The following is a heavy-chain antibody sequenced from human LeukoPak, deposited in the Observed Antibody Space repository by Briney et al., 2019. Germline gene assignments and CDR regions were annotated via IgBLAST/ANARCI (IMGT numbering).Heavy chain of an antibody. V-gene: IGHV4-34*01. CDR2: INHGGRT. CDR1: CGSFSGYY. D-gene: IGHD3-22*01. CDR3: ARSHYYDSSGSHNNWFDP. Sequence: SETLSLTCAVYCGSFSGYYWSWIRQPPGQGLEWIGEINHGGRTNYNPSLKSRVSISVDPSKKQFSLKLSSVTAADTATYYCARSHYYDSSGSHNNWFDPWGQGTLVTVSS. J-gene: IGHJ5*02.